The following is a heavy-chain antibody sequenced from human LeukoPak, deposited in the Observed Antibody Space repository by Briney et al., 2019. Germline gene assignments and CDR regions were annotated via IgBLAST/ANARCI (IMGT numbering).Heavy chain of an antibody. Sequence: PGGSLRLSCAASGFTFSNYAMSWVRQAPGKGLEWVSAITRSGDSTYYADSVKGRFTLSRDNSKNTLYLQMNSLRGEDTALYYCAKAVAGTLSWFDPWGQGTLVTVSS. V-gene: IGHV3-23*01. CDR3: AKAVAGTLSWFDP. J-gene: IGHJ5*02. D-gene: IGHD6-19*01. CDR2: ITRSGDST. CDR1: GFTFSNYA.